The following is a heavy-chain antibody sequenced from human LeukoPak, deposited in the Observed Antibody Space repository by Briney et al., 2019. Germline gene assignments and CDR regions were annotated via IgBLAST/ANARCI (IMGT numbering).Heavy chain of an antibody. CDR3: AKAPSGYYYYFDY. CDR2: ISGSGGNT. Sequence: GGSLRLSCAASGFTFSNYALNWVRQAPGKGLEWVSAISGSGGNTYYADSVKGRFTISRDNSKNTLYLQMNSLRAEDTAVYYCAKAPSGYYYYFDYWGQGTLVTVSS. V-gene: IGHV3-23*01. CDR1: GFTFSNYA. J-gene: IGHJ4*02. D-gene: IGHD3-22*01.